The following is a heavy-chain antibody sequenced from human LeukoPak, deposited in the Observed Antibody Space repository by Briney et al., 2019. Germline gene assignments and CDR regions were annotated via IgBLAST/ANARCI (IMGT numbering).Heavy chain of an antibody. Sequence: SQTLSLTCIVPGGSLTSGGYYWNWIRQHPGKGLEWIGYIYYSGSTTYNPYLKNRLTISIGTSTNQFALKLSSVTAADTAVYYWARERLDYYSSSGFYGGNYDYWGQGTLVTVSS. J-gene: IGHJ4*02. D-gene: IGHD3-22*01. CDR2: IYYSGST. CDR3: ARERLDYYSSSGFYGGNYDY. CDR1: GGSLTSGGYY. V-gene: IGHV4-31*03.